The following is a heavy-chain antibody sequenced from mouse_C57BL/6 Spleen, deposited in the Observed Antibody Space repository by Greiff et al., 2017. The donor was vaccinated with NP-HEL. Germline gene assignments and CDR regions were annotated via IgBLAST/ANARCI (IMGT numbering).Heavy chain of an antibody. V-gene: IGHV1-66*01. Sequence: QVHVKQSGPELVKPGASVKISCKASGYSFTSYYIHWVKQRPGQGLEWIGWIYPGSGNTKYNEKFKGKATLTADTSSSTAYMQLSSLTSEDSAVYYCARSGGYRYDYDVDYYAMDYWGQGTSVTVSS. D-gene: IGHD2-4*01. CDR2: IYPGSGNT. CDR3: ARSGGYRYDYDVDYYAMDY. J-gene: IGHJ4*01. CDR1: GYSFTSYY.